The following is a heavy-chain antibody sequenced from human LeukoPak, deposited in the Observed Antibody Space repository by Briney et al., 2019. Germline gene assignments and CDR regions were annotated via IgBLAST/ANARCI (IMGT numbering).Heavy chain of an antibody. D-gene: IGHD6-19*01. CDR2: IYCSGRT. Sequence: PSETLSLTCTVPGGSISSSSYYWGWIRQPPGKGLEWIGSIYCSGRTYYNPSLTSRITISVDTSKNQFSLKLSSVTAADSGVYYCASLDRGWSHSLDYWGQGTLVTVSS. V-gene: IGHV4-39*01. CDR3: ASLDRGWSHSLDY. J-gene: IGHJ4*02. CDR1: GGSISSSSYY.